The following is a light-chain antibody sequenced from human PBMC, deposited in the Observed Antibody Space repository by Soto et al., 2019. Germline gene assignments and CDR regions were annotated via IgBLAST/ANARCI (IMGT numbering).Light chain of an antibody. Sequence: QSALTQPASVSGSPGQSITISCTGTSSDVGGYDYVSWYQQHPGEGPKLMIYDVSNRPSGVSNRFSGSKSGNTASLTISGLQAEDEADYYCSSYTTSTSFILFGGGTKLTVL. CDR3: SSYTTSTSFIL. CDR2: DVS. V-gene: IGLV2-14*01. CDR1: SSDVGGYDY. J-gene: IGLJ2*01.